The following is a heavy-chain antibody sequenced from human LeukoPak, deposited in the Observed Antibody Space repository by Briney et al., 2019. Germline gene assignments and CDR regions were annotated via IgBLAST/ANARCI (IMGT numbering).Heavy chain of an antibody. J-gene: IGHJ4*02. CDR3: SVVVVPAAVIFDY. V-gene: IGHV1-69*13. D-gene: IGHD2-2*01. CDR1: GYTFTSYG. Sequence: SVKVSCKASGYTFTSYGFSWVRQAPGQGLEWMGGIIPIFGTANYAQKFQGRVTITADESTSTAYMELSSLRSEDTAVYYCSVVVVPAAVIFDYWGQGTLVTVSS. CDR2: IIPIFGTA.